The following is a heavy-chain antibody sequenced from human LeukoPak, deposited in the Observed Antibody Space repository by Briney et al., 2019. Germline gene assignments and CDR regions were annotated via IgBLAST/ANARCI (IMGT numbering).Heavy chain of an antibody. CDR3: AREGAALDY. J-gene: IGHJ4*02. Sequence: GGSLRLSCAASGFTFSSHRMYWVRQAPGKELMWVSRISSDGSSIAYTDSVRGRFTISRDNAKNTLYLQMNSLRVEDTAVYYCAREGAALDYWGQGTLVSVSS. D-gene: IGHD6-6*01. CDR2: ISSDGSSI. V-gene: IGHV3-74*01. CDR1: GFTFSSHR.